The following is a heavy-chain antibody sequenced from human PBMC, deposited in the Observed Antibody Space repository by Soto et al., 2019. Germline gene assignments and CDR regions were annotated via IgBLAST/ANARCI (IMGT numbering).Heavy chain of an antibody. Sequence: GESLKISCKGSGYSFTSYWIGWVRQMPGKGLEWMGIIYPGDSDTRYSPSFQGQVTISADKSISTAYLQWSSLKASDTAMYYCARHRVVAGSGNNYFDYWGQGTLVTVSS. D-gene: IGHD3-10*01. CDR3: ARHRVVAGSGNNYFDY. CDR1: GYSFTSYW. CDR2: IYPGDSDT. J-gene: IGHJ4*02. V-gene: IGHV5-51*01.